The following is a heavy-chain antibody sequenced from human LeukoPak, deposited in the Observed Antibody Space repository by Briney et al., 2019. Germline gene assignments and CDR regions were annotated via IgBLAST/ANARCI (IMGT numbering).Heavy chain of an antibody. J-gene: IGHJ6*03. D-gene: IGHD5-24*01. V-gene: IGHV1-2*06. CDR3: ARGVYGWRWNGYNSRFYYYYMDV. CDR1: GYTFTGYY. Sequence: EASVKVSCKASGYTFTGYYMHWVRQAPGQGLEWMGRMNPNTGDTSYAQKFQGRVTMTRDTSISTAYMELSGLRSDDTAMYYCARGVYGWRWNGYNSRFYYYYMDVWGKGTTVTISS. CDR2: MNPNTGDT.